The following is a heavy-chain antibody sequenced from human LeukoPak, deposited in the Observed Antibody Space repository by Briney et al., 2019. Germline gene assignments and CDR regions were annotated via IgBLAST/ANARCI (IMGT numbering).Heavy chain of an antibody. V-gene: IGHV4-34*01. CDR3: ARGPGPADY. CDR1: GGSFSGYY. Sequence: TSETLSLTCAVYGGSFSGYYWSWIRQPPGKGLEWIGEINHSGSTNYNPSLKSRVTISADTSQNQFSLKLSSVTAADTAVYYCARGPGPADYWGQGTLVTVFS. J-gene: IGHJ4*02. CDR2: INHSGST.